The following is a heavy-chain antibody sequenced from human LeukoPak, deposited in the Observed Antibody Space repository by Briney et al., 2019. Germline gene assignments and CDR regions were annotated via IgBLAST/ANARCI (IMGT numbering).Heavy chain of an antibody. CDR2: INPSGGST. J-gene: IGHJ4*02. CDR1: GYTFTSYY. Sequence: ASVRVSCKASGYTFTSYYMHWVRQAPGQGLEWMGIINPSGGSTSYAQKFQGRVTMTRDTSTSTVYMELSSLRSEDTAVYYCAREPRTAGSGLFSFDYWGQGTLVTVSS. D-gene: IGHD3-3*01. CDR3: AREPRTAGSGLFSFDY. V-gene: IGHV1-46*01.